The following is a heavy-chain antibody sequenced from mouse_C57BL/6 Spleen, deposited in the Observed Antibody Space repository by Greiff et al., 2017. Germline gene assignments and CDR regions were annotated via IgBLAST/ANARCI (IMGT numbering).Heavy chain of an antibody. V-gene: IGHV7-3*01. Sequence: DVMLVESGGGLVQPGGSLSLSCAASGFTFTDYYMSWVRQPPGKALEWLGFIRNKANGYTTEYSASVKGRFTISRDNSQSILYLQMNALRAEDSATYYCARDSSGLFDYWGQGTTLTVSS. CDR2: IRNKANGYTT. D-gene: IGHD3-2*02. CDR3: ARDSSGLFDY. J-gene: IGHJ2*01. CDR1: GFTFTDYY.